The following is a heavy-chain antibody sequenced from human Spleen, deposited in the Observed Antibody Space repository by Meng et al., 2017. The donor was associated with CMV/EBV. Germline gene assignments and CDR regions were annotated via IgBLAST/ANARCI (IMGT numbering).Heavy chain of an antibody. Sequence: LSCAASGFTVSSNYMSWVRQAPGKGLEWVSVIYSGGSTYYADSVKGRFTISRDNSKNTLYLQMNSLRAEDTAVYYCARDSPLTGTLSPWGQGTLVTVSS. CDR2: IYSGGST. V-gene: IGHV3-53*01. J-gene: IGHJ5*02. CDR1: GFTVSSNY. D-gene: IGHD1-1*01. CDR3: ARDSPLTGTLSP.